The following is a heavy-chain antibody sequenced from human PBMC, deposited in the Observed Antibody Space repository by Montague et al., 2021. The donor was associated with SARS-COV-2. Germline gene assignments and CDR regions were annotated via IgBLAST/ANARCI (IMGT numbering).Heavy chain of an antibody. J-gene: IGHJ5*02. V-gene: IGHV4-59*08. Sequence: SETLSLTCTVSGGSLTSYYWNWIRQSPGKGLEWIGHIYFSGSTNYNHSLRSRATISADTSRNHFFLKLDSVTAADTAVYYCSIFLAAGGVIYNWFATWGQGALVTVSS. CDR2: IYFSGST. CDR3: SIFLAAGGVIYNWFAT. CDR1: GGSLTSYY. D-gene: IGHD3-16*01.